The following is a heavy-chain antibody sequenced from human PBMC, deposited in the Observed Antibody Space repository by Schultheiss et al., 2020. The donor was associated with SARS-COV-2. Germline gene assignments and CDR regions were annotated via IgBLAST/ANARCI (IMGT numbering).Heavy chain of an antibody. V-gene: IGHV3-33*08. CDR1: GFTFSSYA. CDR2: IWYDGSNK. J-gene: IGHJ4*02. D-gene: IGHD6-19*01. CDR3: ARDSSEGSGWNAVDY. Sequence: GGSLRLSCSASGFTFSSYAMHWVRQAPGKGLEWVAVIWYDGSNKYYADSVKGRFTISRDNSKNTLYLQMNSLRAEDTAVYYCARDSSEGSGWNAVDYWGQGTLVTVSS.